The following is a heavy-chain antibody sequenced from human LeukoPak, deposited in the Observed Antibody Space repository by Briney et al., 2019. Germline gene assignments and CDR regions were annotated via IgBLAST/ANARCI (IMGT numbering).Heavy chain of an antibody. CDR2: ISYDASHK. Sequence: GGSLRLSCAASVFTFRTFAMHRVRQAPGKGLEWVAVISYDASHKFYADSVQGRFTISRDNSKNTLSLQMDTLRREYTAVYYCARARSVGPPTGFDQWGQGTPVTVSS. D-gene: IGHD4-23*01. V-gene: IGHV3-30*04. J-gene: IGHJ4*02. CDR3: ARARSVGPPTGFDQ. CDR1: VFTFRTFA.